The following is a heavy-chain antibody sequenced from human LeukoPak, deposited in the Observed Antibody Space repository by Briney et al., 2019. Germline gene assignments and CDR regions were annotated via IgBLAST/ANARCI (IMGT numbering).Heavy chain of an antibody. CDR3: ARGPPHTPIDY. V-gene: IGHV3-30-3*01. J-gene: IGHJ4*02. Sequence: GGSLRLSRAASGFTFSSYAMHWVRQAPGKGLEWVAVISYDGSNKYYADSVKGRFTISRDNSKNTLYLQMNSLRAEDTAVYYCARGPPHTPIDYWGQGTLVTVSS. CDR1: GFTFSSYA. D-gene: IGHD2-15*01. CDR2: ISYDGSNK.